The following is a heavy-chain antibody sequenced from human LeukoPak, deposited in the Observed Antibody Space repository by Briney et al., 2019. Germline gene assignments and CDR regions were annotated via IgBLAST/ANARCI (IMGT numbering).Heavy chain of an antibody. CDR2: ISGSGDTT. Sequence: GGSLRLSCAVSGFTFSSYAMSWVRQAPGEGLEWVSVISGSGDTTYYADSVKGRFTISRDNSKNTLYLQMNSLRAEDTAVYYCAKLGAHYCSGGSCYRASPDYWGQGTLVTVSS. D-gene: IGHD2-15*01. V-gene: IGHV3-23*01. CDR3: AKLGAHYCSGGSCYRASPDY. J-gene: IGHJ4*02. CDR1: GFTFSSYA.